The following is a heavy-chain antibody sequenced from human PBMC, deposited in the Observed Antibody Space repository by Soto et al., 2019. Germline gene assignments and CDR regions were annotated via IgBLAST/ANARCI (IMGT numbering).Heavy chain of an antibody. J-gene: IGHJ4*02. Sequence: PGGSLRLSCAASGFTFSSYAMHWVRQAPGKGLEWVAVISYDGSNKYYADSVKGRFTISRDNSKNTLYLQMNSLRAEDTAVYYCARDQLIWVIAIPLDYWGQGTLVIVSS. CDR2: ISYDGSNK. CDR1: GFTFSSYA. CDR3: ARDQLIWVIAIPLDY. V-gene: IGHV3-30-3*01. D-gene: IGHD3-16*02.